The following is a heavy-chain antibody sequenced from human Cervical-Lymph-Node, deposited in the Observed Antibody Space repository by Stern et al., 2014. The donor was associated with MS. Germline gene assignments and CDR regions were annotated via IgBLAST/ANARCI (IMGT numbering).Heavy chain of an antibody. CDR1: GFPFKNAW. CDR2: IKDKIDGGTT. CDR3: TTVRYDRSAKPDF. D-gene: IGHD3-22*01. V-gene: IGHV3-15*01. J-gene: IGHJ4*02. Sequence: VQLVESGGGLVKPGGSLRLSCAASGFPFKNAWMSWVRPAPGKGLEGVGRIKDKIDGGTTDYAAPVKGRFTISRDDSKDTLYLELNSLKTEDTAVYYCTTVRYDRSAKPDFWGQGTLVTVSS.